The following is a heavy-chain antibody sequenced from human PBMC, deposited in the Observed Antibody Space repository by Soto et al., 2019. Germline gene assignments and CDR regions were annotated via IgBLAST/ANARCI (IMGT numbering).Heavy chain of an antibody. V-gene: IGHV3-23*03. CDR2: ILSDYNT. CDR1: GFTFIDYT. CDR3: ARRTNGYFGY. Sequence: EVPLLESGGGLVQPGGSLTLSCAASGFTFIDYTMSWVRQAPGKVLECISVILSDYNTYYAGSVRGRFTISRDNSKNTLYLEMNSLRAEDTAVYYCARRTNGYFGYWGQGALVTVSS. J-gene: IGHJ4*02. D-gene: IGHD2-8*01.